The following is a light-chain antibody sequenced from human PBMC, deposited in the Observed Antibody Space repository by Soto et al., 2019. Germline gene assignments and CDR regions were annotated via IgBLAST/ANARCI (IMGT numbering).Light chain of an antibody. V-gene: IGLV2-8*01. CDR2: EVS. CDR3: SSYAGSNNFPYV. CDR1: SSDVGGYNY. Sequence: QSALTQPPSASGSPGQSVIISCTGTSSDVGGYNYVSWYQQHPGKAPKLMIYEVSKRPSGVPDRFSGSKSGNTASLTVSGLQAEDEADYYCSSYAGSNNFPYVFGTGTKLTVL. J-gene: IGLJ1*01.